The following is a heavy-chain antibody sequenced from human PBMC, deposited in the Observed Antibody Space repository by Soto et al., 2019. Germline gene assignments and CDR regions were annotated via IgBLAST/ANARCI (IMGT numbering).Heavy chain of an antibody. D-gene: IGHD6-13*01. Sequence: QITLKESGPTLVKPTQTLTLTCTCSGFALSTGGVGVGWIRQPPGKALEWLALIYWHDEKRYNPSLKSRLTITKHTSKKQVVLTMTNVDPVDTGTYYCAHRHPSAVGTDRYCFGSWGQGSLVTVSS. CDR1: GFALSTGGVG. CDR2: IYWHDEK. J-gene: IGHJ5*01. CDR3: AHRHPSAVGTDRYCFGS. V-gene: IGHV2-5*01.